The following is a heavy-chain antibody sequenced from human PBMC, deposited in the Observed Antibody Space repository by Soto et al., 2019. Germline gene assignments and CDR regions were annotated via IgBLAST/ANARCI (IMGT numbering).Heavy chain of an antibody. D-gene: IGHD3-22*01. CDR2: ITSDGSGT. CDR1: GFPFSSYW. CDR3: ASGDGDRYDGNGYLGRH. V-gene: IGHV3-74*01. Sequence: EVQLVESGGGLVQPGESLRLSCAASGFPFSSYWMHWVRQAPGKGLVWVSRITSDGSGTYYADSVQDRFTISRDNARNTLYLQMNSLRVEDTSVYFYASGDGDRYDGNGYLGRHWGQGTLVTVST. J-gene: IGHJ4*02.